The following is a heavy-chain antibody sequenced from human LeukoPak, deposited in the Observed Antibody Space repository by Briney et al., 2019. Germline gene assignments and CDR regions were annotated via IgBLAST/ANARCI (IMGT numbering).Heavy chain of an antibody. D-gene: IGHD5-24*01. CDR1: GYIFANYW. CDR2: IYPDDSDT. CDR3: AGPVEMATSPFDY. Sequence: GESLKISCKGSGYIFANYWIAWVRQMPGKGLEWIGIIYPDDSDTRYSPSFQGQVTISADKSIATAYLQWSSLKASDTAMYYCAGPVEMATSPFDYWGQGTLVTVSS. V-gene: IGHV5-51*01. J-gene: IGHJ4*02.